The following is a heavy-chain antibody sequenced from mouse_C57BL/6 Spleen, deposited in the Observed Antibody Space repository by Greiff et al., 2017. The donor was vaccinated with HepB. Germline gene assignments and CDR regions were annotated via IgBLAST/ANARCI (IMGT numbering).Heavy chain of an antibody. V-gene: IGHV5-16*01. CDR3: ARDTDDYDGYFDV. CDR2: INYDGSST. CDR1: GFTFSDYY. J-gene: IGHJ1*03. Sequence: DVKLVESAGGLVQPGSSMKLSCTASGFTFSDYYMAWVRQVPEKGLEWVANINYDGSSTYYLDSLKSRFIISRDNAKNILYLQMSSLKSEDTATYYCARDTDDYDGYFDVWGTGTTVTVSS. D-gene: IGHD2-4*01.